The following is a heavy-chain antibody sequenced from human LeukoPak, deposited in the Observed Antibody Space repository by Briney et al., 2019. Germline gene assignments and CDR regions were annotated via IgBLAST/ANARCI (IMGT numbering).Heavy chain of an antibody. CDR1: GFSAGNNY. Sequence: GGSLRLSCAASGFSAGNNYMSWVRQAPGKGLEWVSVIYSGGSTNYADSVKGRFTISRDNSKNTLYLQMNSLRAEDTAVYYCARDPPGQAAGGTRWGQGTLVTVSS. CDR3: ARDPPGQAAGGTR. CDR2: IYSGGST. D-gene: IGHD6-13*01. V-gene: IGHV3-53*01. J-gene: IGHJ4*02.